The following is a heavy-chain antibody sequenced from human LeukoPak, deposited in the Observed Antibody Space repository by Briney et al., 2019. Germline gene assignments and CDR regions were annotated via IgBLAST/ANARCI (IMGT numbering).Heavy chain of an antibody. Sequence: GGSLRLSCAVSGFTFRSYWMHWVRQAPGKGLVWVSSIKSDGSSTTYADSAKGRFTISRDNAENTLYLQMNSLRVEDTAVYYCARISTMVRHYWGQGTLVTVSS. J-gene: IGHJ4*02. CDR1: GFTFRSYW. CDR2: IKSDGSST. CDR3: ARISTMVRHY. V-gene: IGHV3-74*03. D-gene: IGHD3-10*01.